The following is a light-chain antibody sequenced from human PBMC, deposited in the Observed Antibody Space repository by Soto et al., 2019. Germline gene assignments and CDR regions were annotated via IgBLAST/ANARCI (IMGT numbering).Light chain of an antibody. J-gene: IGKJ1*01. CDR1: QFVSSS. CDR3: QQYNKWPAGM. V-gene: IGKV3-15*01. CDR2: DTS. Sequence: EIVVTQSPATLSVSPGERATLSCRASQFVSSSLAWYQQKPGQVPRLLIYDTSTRATGIPARFSGSGSGTELTLTIRSLQSEDCAVYYCQQYNKWPAGMFGQGTSEDIK.